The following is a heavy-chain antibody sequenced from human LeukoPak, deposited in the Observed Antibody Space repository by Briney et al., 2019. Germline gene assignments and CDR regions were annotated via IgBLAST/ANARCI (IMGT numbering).Heavy chain of an antibody. D-gene: IGHD3-3*01. CDR2: ISSSGSTI. CDR3: ARAWYYDFWSGYYTGGFFDY. Sequence: GGSPRLSCAASGFTFSSYEMNWVRQAPGKGLEWVSYISSSGSTIYYADSVKGRFTISRDNAKNSLYLQMNSLRAEDTAVYYCARAWYYDFWSGYYTGGFFDYWGQGTLVTVSS. V-gene: IGHV3-48*03. CDR1: GFTFSSYE. J-gene: IGHJ4*02.